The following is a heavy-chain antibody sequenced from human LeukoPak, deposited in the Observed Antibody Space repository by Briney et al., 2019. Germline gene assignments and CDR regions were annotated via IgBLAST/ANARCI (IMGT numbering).Heavy chain of an antibody. CDR2: INPNSGGT. J-gene: IGHJ5*02. V-gene: IGHV1-2*02. D-gene: IGHD2-15*01. CDR1: GYTFTAYY. Sequence: ASVKVFCKASGYTFTAYYMHWVRQAPGQGLEWLGWINPNSGGTNYAQKFQGRVTMTRDTSIRTTYMELSSLTSDDTAVYYCARTVVAATPDYNWFDPWGQGTLVTVSS. CDR3: ARTVVAATPDYNWFDP.